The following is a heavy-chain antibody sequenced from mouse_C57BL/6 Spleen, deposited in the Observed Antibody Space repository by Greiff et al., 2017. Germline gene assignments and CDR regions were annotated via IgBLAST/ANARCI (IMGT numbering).Heavy chain of an antibody. D-gene: IGHD1-1*01. V-gene: IGHV1-50*01. CDR2: IDPSDSYT. CDR3: ARGITTVVEGDAMDY. Sequence: VQLQQPGAELVKPGASVKLSCKASGYTFTSYWMQWVKQRPGQGLEWIGEIDPSDSYTNYNQKFKGKATLTVDTSSSTAYMQLSSLTSEDSAVYYCARGITTVVEGDAMDYWGQGTSVTVSS. J-gene: IGHJ4*01. CDR1: GYTFTSYW.